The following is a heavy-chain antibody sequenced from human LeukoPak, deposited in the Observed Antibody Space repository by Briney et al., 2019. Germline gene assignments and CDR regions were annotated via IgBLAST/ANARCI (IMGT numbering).Heavy chain of an antibody. J-gene: IGHJ4*02. CDR2: VYYSGIT. Sequence: SETLSLTCTVSGGSISTYYWSWLRQPPGKGLEWIRYVYYSGITDYNPSLKSRVTISVDTSKSQFSLKLSSVTAADTAVYYCARHLTSGDYFDYWGQGTLVTVSS. V-gene: IGHV4-59*08. CDR3: ARHLTSGDYFDY. D-gene: IGHD4-17*01. CDR1: GGSISTYY.